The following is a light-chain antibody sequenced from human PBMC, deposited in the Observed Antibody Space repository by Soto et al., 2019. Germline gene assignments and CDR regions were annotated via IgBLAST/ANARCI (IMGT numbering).Light chain of an antibody. CDR3: SSYTSSSTLVV. J-gene: IGLJ2*01. V-gene: IGLV2-14*01. Sequence: SLLTQPASVSGSPGQSITISCPGTSSDVGGYNYVSWYQQHPGKAPKLMIYDVSNRPSGVSNRFSGSKSGNTASLTISGLQAEDEADYYCSSYTSSSTLVVFGGGTKVTVL. CDR1: SSDVGGYNY. CDR2: DVS.